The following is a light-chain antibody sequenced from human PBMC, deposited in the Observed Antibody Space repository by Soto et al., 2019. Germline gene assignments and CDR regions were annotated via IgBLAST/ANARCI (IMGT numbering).Light chain of an antibody. CDR2: LEGSGSY. CDR3: ETWDTNVVV. CDR1: SGHSTYI. Sequence: QSVLTQSSSASASLGSSGQLTCTLSSGHSTYIIAWHQQQPGKAPRYLMKLEGSGSYNKGSGIPDRFSGSSSGADRYLTISNLQFEDEADYYCETWDTNVVVFGGGTKLTVL. V-gene: IGLV4-60*02. J-gene: IGLJ2*01.